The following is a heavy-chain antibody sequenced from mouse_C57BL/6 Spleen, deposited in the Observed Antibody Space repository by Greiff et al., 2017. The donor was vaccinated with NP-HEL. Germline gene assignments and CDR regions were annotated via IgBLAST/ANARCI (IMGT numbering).Heavy chain of an antibody. J-gene: IGHJ4*01. Sequence: VQLQQSGAELVRPGASVKLSCTASGFNIKDDYMHWVKQRPEQGLEWIGWIDPENGDTEYASKFQGKATITADTSSNTAYPQLSSLTSEDTAVYYCTTGDYDDYYAMDYWGQGTSVTVSS. CDR3: TTGDYDDYYAMDY. D-gene: IGHD2-4*01. V-gene: IGHV14-4*01. CDR1: GFNIKDDY. CDR2: IDPENGDT.